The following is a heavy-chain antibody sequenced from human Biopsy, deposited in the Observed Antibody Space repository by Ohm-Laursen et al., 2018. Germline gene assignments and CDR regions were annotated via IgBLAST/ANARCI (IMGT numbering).Heavy chain of an antibody. CDR3: ARGPHSGSHSCFDY. CDR2: IIPMFGTA. J-gene: IGHJ4*02. V-gene: IGHV1-69*13. D-gene: IGHD1-26*01. CDR1: GGTFINYA. Sequence: AASVKVSCKASGGTFINYAISWVRQAPGQGLEWMGGIIPMFGTANYAQMFQGRVTISADESTSTPYMELSSLTTEDTAIYYCARGPHSGSHSCFDYWGRGTLVTVSS.